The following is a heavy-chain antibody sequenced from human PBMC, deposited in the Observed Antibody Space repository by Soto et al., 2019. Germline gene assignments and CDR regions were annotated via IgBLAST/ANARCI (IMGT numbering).Heavy chain of an antibody. CDR1: GFTVSSKY. V-gene: IGHV3-53*01. CDR2: IWSAGLT. Sequence: GGSLRLSCAASGFTVSSKYMNWVRQAPGKGLEWVSIIWSAGLTYYADSVRGRFTISRDISKNILFLQMSSLRAEDTAVYYCARDRSIAVAGHYFDYWGQGTLVTVSS. CDR3: ARDRSIAVAGHYFDY. J-gene: IGHJ4*02. D-gene: IGHD6-19*01.